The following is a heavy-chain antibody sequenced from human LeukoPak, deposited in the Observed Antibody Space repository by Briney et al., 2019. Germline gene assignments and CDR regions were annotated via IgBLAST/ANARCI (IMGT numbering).Heavy chain of an antibody. J-gene: IGHJ4*02. V-gene: IGHV1-46*01. D-gene: IGHD3-16*01. CDR2: INPTGGST. Sequence: ASVKVSCKASGYTFTSYYMHWVRQAPGQGLEWMGLINPTGGSTGYAQKFQGRVTMTRDMSTSTDYMELSSLRSEDTAVYYCARTPPGGDVDHWGQGTLVTVSS. CDR1: GYTFTSYY. CDR3: ARTPPGGDVDH.